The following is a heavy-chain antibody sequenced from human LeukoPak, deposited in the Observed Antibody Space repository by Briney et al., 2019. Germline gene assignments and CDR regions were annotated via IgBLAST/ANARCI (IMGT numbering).Heavy chain of an antibody. CDR3: ARHEAAVHTGFDF. D-gene: IGHD1-14*01. J-gene: IGHJ4*02. CDR2: IRYSGYT. CDR1: GGSVSSTSYY. V-gene: IGHV4-39*01. Sequence: SETLSLTCTVSGGSVSSTSYYWDWIRQPPGKGLEWIGNIRYSGYTYYNPSLKSRVTMSVDTSKNQFSLKLSSVTATDTAVYYCARHEAAVHTGFDFWGQGTLVTVSS.